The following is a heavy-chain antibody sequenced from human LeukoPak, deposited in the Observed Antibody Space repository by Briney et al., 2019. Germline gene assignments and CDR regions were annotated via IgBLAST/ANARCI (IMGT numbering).Heavy chain of an antibody. D-gene: IGHD6-13*01. V-gene: IGHV3-48*03. Sequence: GGSLRLSCAASGFSFSSYEMNWVRQAPGKGLEWVSYISSSGTTIYYADSVKGRFTISRDNAKNSLYLQMNSLRAEDTAVYYCAREEGSSSWYYDYLGQGTLVTVSS. CDR2: ISSSGTTI. CDR1: GFSFSSYE. CDR3: AREEGSSSWYYDY. J-gene: IGHJ4*02.